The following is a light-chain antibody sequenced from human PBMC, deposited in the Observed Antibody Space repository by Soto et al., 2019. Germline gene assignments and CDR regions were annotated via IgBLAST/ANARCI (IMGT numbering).Light chain of an antibody. CDR2: KAS. CDR3: QQYNSYLLT. Sequence: DIQMTQSPSTLSASVGDRVTITCRASQSISNWLAWYQQKPGKAPKLLIYKASSLESGVPSRFSGGGFGTEFTLTISSLQSDDFATYYCQQYNSYLLTFGGGTKVEIK. J-gene: IGKJ4*01. V-gene: IGKV1-5*03. CDR1: QSISNW.